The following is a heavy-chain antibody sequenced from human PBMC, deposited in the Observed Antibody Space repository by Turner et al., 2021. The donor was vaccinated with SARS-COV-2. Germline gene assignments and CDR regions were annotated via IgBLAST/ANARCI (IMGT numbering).Heavy chain of an antibody. J-gene: IGHJ4*02. D-gene: IGHD2-15*01. V-gene: IGHV4-30-4*01. CDR1: GGSISSYDYY. CDR3: ARVSGYCSGGSCAPFDY. Sequence: QVQLQASGPGLVKPSQTLSLTCTVSGGSISSYDYYWSWIRQPPGKGLEWIGYIYFSGSTYYNPSLKSRVTISVDTSKNQFSLKLSSVTAADTAVYYCARVSGYCSGGSCAPFDYWGQGTLLTVSS. CDR2: IYFSGST.